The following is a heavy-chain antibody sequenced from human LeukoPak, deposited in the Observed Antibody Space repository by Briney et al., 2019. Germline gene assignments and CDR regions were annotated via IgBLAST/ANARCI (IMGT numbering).Heavy chain of an antibody. CDR2: ISGSGGGT. CDR3: AKGGDYGRAFDI. Sequence: GGSLRLSCVASGFTFSSYNMNWVRQAPGKGLEWVSAISGSGGGTFYAVSVKGRFTISRDNSKNTLYLQMNSLRADDTAVYYCAKGGDYGRAFDIWGQGTMVTVSS. V-gene: IGHV3-23*01. D-gene: IGHD4-17*01. CDR1: GFTFSSYN. J-gene: IGHJ3*02.